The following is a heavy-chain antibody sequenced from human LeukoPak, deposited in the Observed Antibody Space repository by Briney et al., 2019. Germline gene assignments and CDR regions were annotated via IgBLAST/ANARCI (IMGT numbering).Heavy chain of an antibody. CDR1: GLTFTSHG. Sequence: GGSLRLSCTTSGLTFTSHGFHWLRQVVGKRLEWVAFVRNDGSDTYHANSVKGRFSISRDDSKNTLYLQMNSLRPEDMAIYYCARDRGKDYFDSWGQGTQVTVSS. CDR2: VRNDGSDT. J-gene: IGHJ4*02. CDR3: ARDRGKDYFDS. D-gene: IGHD4-23*01. V-gene: IGHV3-30*02.